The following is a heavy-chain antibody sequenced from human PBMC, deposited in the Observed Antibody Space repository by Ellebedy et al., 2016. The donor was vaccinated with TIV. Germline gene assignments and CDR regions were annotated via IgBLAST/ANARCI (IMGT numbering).Heavy chain of an antibody. Sequence: AASVKVSCKASGYTFSAYYMHWVRQAPGQDLEWMGWINPNNGDTNCAQKFQGWVTMTRDTSISTAYMDLNRLTSDDTAVYYCARDPREWLVRGYFDCWGQGTLVTVSS. CDR3: ARDPREWLVRGYFDC. J-gene: IGHJ4*02. CDR2: INPNNGDT. D-gene: IGHD6-19*01. CDR1: GYTFSAYY. V-gene: IGHV1-2*04.